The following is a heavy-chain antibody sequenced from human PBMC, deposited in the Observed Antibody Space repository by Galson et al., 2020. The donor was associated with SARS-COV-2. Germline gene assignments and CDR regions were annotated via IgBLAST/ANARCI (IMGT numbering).Heavy chain of an antibody. CDR2: IYHSGST. J-gene: IGHJ5*02. CDR1: GGSISSSNW. D-gene: IGHD2-2*02. Sequence: SETLSLTCAVSGGSISSSNWWSWVRQPPGKGREWIGEIYHSGSTNYNPSLKSQVTIAVDKSKNQFSLKLSSVTAADTAVYYCARGSYCSSTSCYTRHWFDPWGQGTLVTVSS. CDR3: ARGSYCSSTSCYTRHWFDP. V-gene: IGHV4-4*02.